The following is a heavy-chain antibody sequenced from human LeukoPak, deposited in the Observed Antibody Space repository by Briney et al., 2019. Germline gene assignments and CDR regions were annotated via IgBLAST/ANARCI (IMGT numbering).Heavy chain of an antibody. CDR3: ARDKSLVVPTEYYYYYMDV. J-gene: IGHJ6*03. Sequence: SETLSLTCTVSGGSISSHYWSWIRQPAGKGLEWIGRIYTSGSTNYNPSLKSRVTMSVDTSKNQFSLKLSSVTAADTAVYYCARDKSLVVPTEYYYYYMDVWGKGTTVTVSS. D-gene: IGHD2-2*01. CDR2: IYTSGST. CDR1: GGSISSHY. V-gene: IGHV4-4*07.